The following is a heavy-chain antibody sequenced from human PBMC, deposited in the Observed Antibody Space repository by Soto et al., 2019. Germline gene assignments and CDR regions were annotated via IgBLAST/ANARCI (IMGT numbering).Heavy chain of an antibody. D-gene: IGHD2-21*01. V-gene: IGHV1-46*01. CDR2: INPNGGST. J-gene: IGHJ4*02. CDR1: GYIFTNYY. CDR3: ARGLYSGDK. Sequence: QVRLVQSGAEVKKPGASVKVSCKASGYIFTNYYIHWVRQAPGQGLEWMAIINPNGGSTNCAQEFQGRITLTRETSTSTVYMDLSSLASGDTAVYYCARGLYSGDKWGQGTLVTVSS.